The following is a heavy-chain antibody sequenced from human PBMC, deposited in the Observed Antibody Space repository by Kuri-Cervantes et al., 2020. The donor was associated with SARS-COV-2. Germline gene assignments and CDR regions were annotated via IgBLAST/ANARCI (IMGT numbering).Heavy chain of an antibody. D-gene: IGHD7-27*01. CDR1: GGSISSGDYY. Sequence: LRLSCTVSGGSISSGDYYWSWIRQPPGKGLGWIGYTYYSGSTYYNPSLKSRVTISVDTSKNQFSLKLSSVTAADTAVYYCARAFNWAMYYFDYWGQGTLVTVSS. V-gene: IGHV4-30-4*08. J-gene: IGHJ4*02. CDR3: ARAFNWAMYYFDY. CDR2: TYYSGST.